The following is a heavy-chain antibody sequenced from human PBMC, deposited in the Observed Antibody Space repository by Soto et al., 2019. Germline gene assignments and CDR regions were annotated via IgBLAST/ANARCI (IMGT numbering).Heavy chain of an antibody. V-gene: IGHV1-18*04. J-gene: IGHJ6*02. CDR2: ISAYNGNT. Sequence: ASVKVSCKASGYTFTSYGISGVRQAPGQGLEWMGWISAYNGNTNYAQKLQGRVTMTTDTSTSTAYMELRSLRSDDTAVYYSDFWPSRSSTGYYYYGMDVWGQGTTVTVSS. CDR1: GYTFTSYG. CDR3: DFWPSRSSTGYYYYGMDV.